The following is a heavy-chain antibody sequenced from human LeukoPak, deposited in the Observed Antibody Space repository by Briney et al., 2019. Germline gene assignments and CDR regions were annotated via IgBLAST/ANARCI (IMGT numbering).Heavy chain of an antibody. D-gene: IGHD6-6*01. CDR2: IYYGGST. J-gene: IGHJ3*02. CDR3: ARGLHGGSIAARPHAFDI. Sequence: SETLSLTCTVSGGSISSSSYYWGWIRQPPGKGLEWIGSIYYGGSTYYNPSLKSRVTISVDTSKNQFSLKLSSVTAADTAVYYCARGLHGGSIAARPHAFDIWGQGTMVTVSS. V-gene: IGHV4-39*01. CDR1: GGSISSSSYY.